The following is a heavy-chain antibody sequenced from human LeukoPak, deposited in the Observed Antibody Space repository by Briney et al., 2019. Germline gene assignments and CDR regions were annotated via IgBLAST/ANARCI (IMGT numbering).Heavy chain of an antibody. CDR2: IYYSGST. D-gene: IGHD3-22*01. CDR3: ARVYDSSGSPFDY. CDR1: GGSISSYY. V-gene: IGHV4-59*01. Sequence: PSETLSLTCTVSGGSISSYYWSWIQQPPGKGLEWIGYIYYSGSTNYNPSLKSRVTISVDTSKNQFSLKLSSVTAADTAVYYCARVYDSSGSPFDYWGQGTLVTVSS. J-gene: IGHJ4*02.